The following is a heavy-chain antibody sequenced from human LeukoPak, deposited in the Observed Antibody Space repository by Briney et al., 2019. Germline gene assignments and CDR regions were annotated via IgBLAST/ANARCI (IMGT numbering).Heavy chain of an antibody. D-gene: IGHD2-15*01. J-gene: IGHJ4*02. Sequence: GGSLRLSCAASGFTFSSYEMNWVRQAPGKGLEWVSYISSSGSTRYYADSVKGRFTISRDNAKNSLYLQMNSLRAEDTAVYYCARGRFYCSGGSCYYDLGYYFDYWGQGTLVTVSS. CDR3: ARGRFYCSGGSCYYDLGYYFDY. CDR2: ISSSGSTR. CDR1: GFTFSSYE. V-gene: IGHV3-48*03.